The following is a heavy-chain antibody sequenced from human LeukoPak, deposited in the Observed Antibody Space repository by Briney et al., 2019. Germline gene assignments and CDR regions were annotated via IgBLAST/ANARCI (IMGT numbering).Heavy chain of an antibody. CDR2: ISSSGNTI. D-gene: IGHD3-10*01. J-gene: IGHJ4*02. Sequence: GGSLRLSCVATGFTFTTYTMNWVRQAPGKGLEWVSYISSSGNTIYYADSVKGRFTISRDNAKNSLYLQMNSLRDEDTAVYYCARGTYGFDYWGQGTLVTVSS. CDR3: ARGTYGFDY. V-gene: IGHV3-48*02. CDR1: GFTFTTYT.